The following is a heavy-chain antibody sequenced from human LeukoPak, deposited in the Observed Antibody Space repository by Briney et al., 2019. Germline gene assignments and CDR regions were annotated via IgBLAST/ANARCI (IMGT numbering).Heavy chain of an antibody. J-gene: IGHJ5*02. CDR3: ARADSSNWYWFDP. V-gene: IGHV1-2*02. D-gene: IGHD6-13*01. Sequence: ASVKGSCKASGYTFTGYFIHWLRQAPGQGLEWMGWINPNSGGTNYEQKFQGRVTMTRDTSMSTAHMELSSLRSDDTAVYYCARADSSNWYWFDPWGQGTLVTVSS. CDR1: GYTFTGYF. CDR2: INPNSGGT.